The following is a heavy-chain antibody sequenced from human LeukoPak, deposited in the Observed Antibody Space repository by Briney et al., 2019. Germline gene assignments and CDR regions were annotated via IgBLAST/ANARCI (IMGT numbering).Heavy chain of an antibody. Sequence: SETLSLTCTASGGSISSSSYYWGWIRQPPGKGLEWIGSIYYSGSTYYNPSLKSRVTISVDTSKNQFSLKLSSVTAADTAVYYCARVPRAFVRGWFDPWGQGTLVTVSS. CDR1: GGSISSSSYY. D-gene: IGHD2/OR15-2a*01. J-gene: IGHJ5*02. V-gene: IGHV4-39*07. CDR3: ARVPRAFVRGWFDP. CDR2: IYYSGST.